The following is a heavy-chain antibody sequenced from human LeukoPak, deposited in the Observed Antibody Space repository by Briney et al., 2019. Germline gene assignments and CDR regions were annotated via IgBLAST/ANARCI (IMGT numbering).Heavy chain of an antibody. Sequence: SQTLSLTCAVSGGSISSGGYSWSWIRQPPGKGLEWIGYIYHSGSTYYNPSLKSRVTISVDRSKNQFSLKLSSVTAADTAVYYCVRGYCSGGSCYSFDYWGQGTLVTVSS. CDR3: VRGYCSGGSCYSFDY. J-gene: IGHJ4*02. V-gene: IGHV4-30-2*01. CDR2: IYHSGST. D-gene: IGHD2-15*01. CDR1: GGSISSGGYS.